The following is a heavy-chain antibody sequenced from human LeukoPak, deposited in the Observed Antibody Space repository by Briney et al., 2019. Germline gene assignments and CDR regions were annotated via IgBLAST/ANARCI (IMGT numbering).Heavy chain of an antibody. D-gene: IGHD6-6*01. Sequence: ASVKVSCKASGYTFISYDINWVRQATGQGLEWMGGIIPIFGTANYAQKFQGRVTITADKSTSTAYMELSSLRSEDTAVYYCASSRSSSSDFDYWGQGTLVTVSS. CDR3: ASSRSSSSDFDY. J-gene: IGHJ4*02. V-gene: IGHV1-69*06. CDR1: GYTFISYD. CDR2: IIPIFGTA.